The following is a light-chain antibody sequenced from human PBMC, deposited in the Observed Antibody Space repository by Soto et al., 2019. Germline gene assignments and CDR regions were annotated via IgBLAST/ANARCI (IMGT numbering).Light chain of an antibody. CDR1: QSVSSY. J-gene: IGKJ1*01. V-gene: IGKV3D-15*01. CDR2: RAS. CDR3: QQYNNWPRT. Sequence: EIVLTQSPATLSLSPGERSTLSCRALQSVSSYLAWYQQKAGQAPRLLIYRASSRATGIPERFSGRGSGTEYTLTISSLQSEDSEVYYCQQYNNWPRTFGQGTKVDIK.